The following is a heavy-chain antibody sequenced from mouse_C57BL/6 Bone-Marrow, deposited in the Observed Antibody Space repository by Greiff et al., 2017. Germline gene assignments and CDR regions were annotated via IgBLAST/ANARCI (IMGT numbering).Heavy chain of an antibody. CDR3: AGMYYYDGYAMDY. Sequence: EVQLQQSVAELVRPGASVKLSCTASGFNIQNTYMHWVKQRPEQGLEWLGRIDPANGNTKYAPKFQGKATITADTSSNTAYLQLSSLTSEDTAIYCWAGMYYYDGYAMDYWGQGTAVTVSA. D-gene: IGHD1-1*01. CDR2: IDPANGNT. J-gene: IGHJ4*01. CDR1: GFNIQNTY. V-gene: IGHV14-3*01.